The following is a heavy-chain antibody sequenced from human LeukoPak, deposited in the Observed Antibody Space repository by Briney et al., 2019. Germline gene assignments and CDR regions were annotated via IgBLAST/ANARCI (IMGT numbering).Heavy chain of an antibody. CDR3: TRDPAPQGWFDR. CDR1: GFTFSSYG. V-gene: IGHV3-74*01. Sequence: GGSLRLSCAASGFTFSSYGMHWVRQAPGKGLVWVSRVNSDGSSISYADSVKGRFTISRDNAKNTLYLQMNSLRAEDTAVYYCTRDPAPQGWFDRWGQGTLVTVSS. J-gene: IGHJ5*02. CDR2: VNSDGSSI.